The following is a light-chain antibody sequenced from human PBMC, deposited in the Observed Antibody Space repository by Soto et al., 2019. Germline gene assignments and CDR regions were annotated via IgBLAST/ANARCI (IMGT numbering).Light chain of an antibody. J-gene: IGLJ1*01. CDR1: SCDVGNYKY. Sequence: QSALTQPASVSGSRGQLITISCTGTSCDVGNYKYVSWYQRHPGEATELMIYEVSNRPPEVSNRFAGPKSGNTASLTISGLQAEDETDYYCSSYTSSGTYVIGTGTKGTVL. V-gene: IGLV2-14*01. CDR2: EVS. CDR3: SSYTSSGTYV.